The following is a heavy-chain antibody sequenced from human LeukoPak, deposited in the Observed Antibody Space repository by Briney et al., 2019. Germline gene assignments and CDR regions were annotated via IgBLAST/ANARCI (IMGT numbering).Heavy chain of an antibody. V-gene: IGHV3-66*01. CDR1: GFTVITNY. Sequence: GGSLILSCATSGFTVITNYMSWVRQAPGKGLEWVSVIYSDGTTYYADSVKGRFTISRDNSKNTLYLQMNSLRAKDTAVYYCARNFPTVVTSFDYWGQGTLVTVSS. D-gene: IGHD4-23*01. CDR3: ARNFPTVVTSFDY. J-gene: IGHJ4*02. CDR2: IYSDGTT.